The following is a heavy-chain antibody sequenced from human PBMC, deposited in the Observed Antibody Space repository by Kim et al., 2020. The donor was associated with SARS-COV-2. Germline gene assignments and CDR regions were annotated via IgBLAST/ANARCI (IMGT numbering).Heavy chain of an antibody. J-gene: IGHJ5*02. CDR3: ARDHRYYDFWSGYGFDP. V-gene: IGHV3-11*01. CDR2: ISSSGSTI. D-gene: IGHD3-3*01. Sequence: GGSLRLSCAASGFTFSDYYMSWIRQAPGKGLEWVSYISSSGSTIYYADSVKGRFTISRDNAKNSLYLQMNSLRAEDTAVYYCARDHRYYDFWSGYGFDPWGQGTLVTVSS. CDR1: GFTFSDYY.